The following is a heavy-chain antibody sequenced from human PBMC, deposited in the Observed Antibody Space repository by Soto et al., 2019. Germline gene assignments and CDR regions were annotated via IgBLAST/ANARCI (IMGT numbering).Heavy chain of an antibody. D-gene: IGHD6-19*01. Sequence: SETLSLTCTVSGGSISSYYWSWIRQPPGKGLEWIGYIYYSGSTNYNPSLKSRVTISVDTSKNQFSLKLSSVTAADTAAYYCARFHNRVAGDSNDAFDIWGQGTMVTVSS. CDR2: IYYSGST. CDR3: ARFHNRVAGDSNDAFDI. J-gene: IGHJ3*02. CDR1: GGSISSYY. V-gene: IGHV4-59*01.